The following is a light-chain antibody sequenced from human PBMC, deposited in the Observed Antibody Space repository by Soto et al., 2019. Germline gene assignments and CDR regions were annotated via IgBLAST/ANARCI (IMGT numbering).Light chain of an antibody. Sequence: QSVVTQPPPPSGSPGQSVPISCPGTSSDVCGYNYVSWYQQHPGKAPKLMIYEVSKRPSGVPDRFSGSKSGNTASLTVSGLQAEDEADYYCSSYAGSNNSPYVFGTGTKVTVL. CDR2: EVS. CDR3: SSYAGSNNSPYV. V-gene: IGLV2-8*01. CDR1: SSDVCGYNY. J-gene: IGLJ1*01.